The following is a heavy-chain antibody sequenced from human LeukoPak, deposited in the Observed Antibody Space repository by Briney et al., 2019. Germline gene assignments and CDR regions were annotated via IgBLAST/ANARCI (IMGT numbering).Heavy chain of an antibody. V-gene: IGHV1-69*06. CDR2: IIPIFGTA. CDR3: ARDPDTAMWFGN. D-gene: IGHD5-18*01. J-gene: IGHJ4*02. CDR1: GGTFSSYA. Sequence: SVKVSCKASGGTFSSYAISWVRQAPGQGLEWMGGIIPIFGTANYAQKFQGRVTITADKSTSTAYMELSSLRSEDTAVYYCARDPDTAMWFGNWGQGTLVTVSS.